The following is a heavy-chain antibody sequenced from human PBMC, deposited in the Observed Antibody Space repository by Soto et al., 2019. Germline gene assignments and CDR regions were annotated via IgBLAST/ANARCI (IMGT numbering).Heavy chain of an antibody. CDR1: GYTFSSIG. J-gene: IGHJ4*02. Sequence: QIHLVQSGAEVKKPGASVKVSCKTSGYTFSSIGLSWVRQAPGQGLEWMGWISPYKSNTYYAQKFQGRVAMTTDTSTSTAYMELRSLRTDDTAVYFCVRDLDGSGSYYTDYWGQGTLVTVSS. CDR3: VRDLDGSGSYYTDY. CDR2: ISPYKSNT. V-gene: IGHV1-18*01. D-gene: IGHD3-10*01.